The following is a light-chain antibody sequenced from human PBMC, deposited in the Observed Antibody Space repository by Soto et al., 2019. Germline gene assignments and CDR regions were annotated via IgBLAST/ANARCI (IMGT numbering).Light chain of an antibody. CDR3: QQYKSFST. V-gene: IGKV1-5*03. CDR1: QNIESR. J-gene: IGKJ1*01. Sequence: DIQMTQSPSTLSASVGDRVTITCRASQNIESRLDWFQQKPGKAPKVLIYKASRLESGVPSRFSGSGSGTEFTITISSLQPDDFATYFCQQYKSFSTFGQGNKVEIK. CDR2: KAS.